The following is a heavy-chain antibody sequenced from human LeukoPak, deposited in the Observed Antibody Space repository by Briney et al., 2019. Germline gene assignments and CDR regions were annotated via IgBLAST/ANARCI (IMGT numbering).Heavy chain of an antibody. CDR3: AKDIVVVPAAMRLPYYYYGMDV. CDR2: IWFDGSNK. Sequence: PGGSLRLSCAASGFTFSSYGMHWVRQAPGKGLEWVALIWFDGSNKYYADPVKGRFTISRDNSKNTLYLQMNSLRAEDTAVYYCAKDIVVVPAAMRLPYYYYGMDVWGQGTTVTVSS. D-gene: IGHD2-2*01. V-gene: IGHV3-30*02. CDR1: GFTFSSYG. J-gene: IGHJ6*02.